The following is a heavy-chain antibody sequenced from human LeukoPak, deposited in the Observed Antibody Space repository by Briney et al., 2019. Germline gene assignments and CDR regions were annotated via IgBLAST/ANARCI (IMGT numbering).Heavy chain of an antibody. CDR2: ISGSGGST. J-gene: IGHJ4*02. CDR3: AKAATIFGVVRGRGSYYFDY. CDR1: GFTFSSYA. D-gene: IGHD3-3*01. Sequence: VGSLRLSCAASGFTFSSYAMSWVRQAPGKGLEWVSAISGSGGSTYYADSMKGRFTISRDNSKNTLYLQMTSLRAEDTAVYYCAKAATIFGVVRGRGSYYFDYWGQGTLVTVSS. V-gene: IGHV3-23*01.